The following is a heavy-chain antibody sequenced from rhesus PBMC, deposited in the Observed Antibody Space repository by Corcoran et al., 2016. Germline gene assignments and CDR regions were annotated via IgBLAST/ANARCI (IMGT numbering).Heavy chain of an antibody. J-gene: IGHJ4*01. D-gene: IGHD6-31*01. Sequence: QVQLQESGPGLVKPSETLSLTCAVSGYSISSAYYWSWIRPPPGKGLGWIGYIAYRGATSYNPSRKSRVTISRDTSKNQFSLKVTSVTAADTAVYFCVRVDGYTSGWLDYWGQGVLVTVSS. V-gene: IGHV4-122*02. CDR2: IAYRGAT. CDR3: VRVDGYTSGWLDY. CDR1: GYSISSAYY.